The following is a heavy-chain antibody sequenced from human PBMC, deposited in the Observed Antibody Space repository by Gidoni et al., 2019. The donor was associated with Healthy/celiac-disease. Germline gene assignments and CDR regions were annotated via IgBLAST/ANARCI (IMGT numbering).Heavy chain of an antibody. Sequence: VESGGGLVQPGRSLRLSCAASGFTFDDYAMHWVRQAPGKGLEWVSGISWNSGSIGYADSVKGRFTISRDNAKNSLYLQMNSLRAEDTALYYCAKDLEMTAVAVDYWGQGTLVTVSS. V-gene: IGHV3-9*01. CDR1: GFTFDDYA. J-gene: IGHJ4*02. CDR2: ISWNSGSI. D-gene: IGHD6-19*01. CDR3: AKDLEMTAVAVDY.